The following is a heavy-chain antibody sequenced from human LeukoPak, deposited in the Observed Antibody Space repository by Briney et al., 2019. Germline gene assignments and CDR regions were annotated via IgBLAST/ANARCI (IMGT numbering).Heavy chain of an antibody. CDR2: ISYDGSNK. CDR1: GFTFSSYA. J-gene: IGHJ4*02. Sequence: PGGSLRLSCAASGFTFSSYAMHWVRQAPGKGLEWVAVISYDGSNKYYADSVKGRFTISRDNSKNTLSLQMNSLRPEDTAVYYCAKAPVTLGYFDYWGQGTLVTVSS. D-gene: IGHD7-27*01. CDR3: AKAPVTLGYFDY. V-gene: IGHV3-30-3*01.